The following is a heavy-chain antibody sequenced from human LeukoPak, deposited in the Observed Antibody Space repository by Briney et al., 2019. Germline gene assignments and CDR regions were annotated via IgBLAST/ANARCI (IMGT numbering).Heavy chain of an antibody. Sequence: GESLKISYKGSGYSFTSYWIGWVRQMPGKGLEWMGIIYPGDSDTRYSPSFQGQVTISADKSVSTAYLQWSSLKASDTAMYYCARQDMVRGVTSLDAFDIWGQGTMVTVSS. CDR3: ARQDMVRGVTSLDAFDI. CDR2: IYPGDSDT. V-gene: IGHV5-51*01. CDR1: GYSFTSYW. D-gene: IGHD3-10*01. J-gene: IGHJ3*02.